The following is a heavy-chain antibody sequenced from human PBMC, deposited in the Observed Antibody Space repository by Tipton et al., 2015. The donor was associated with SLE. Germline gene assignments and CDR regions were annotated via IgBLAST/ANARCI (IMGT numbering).Heavy chain of an antibody. J-gene: IGHJ3*02. CDR1: GGSISSFY. CDR2: LSNRGGT. V-gene: IGHV4-59*01. D-gene: IGHD3-3*01. Sequence: TLSLTCTVSGGSISSFYWSWIRQPPGERPECLGYLSNRGGTKYNPSLKSRVSISADTSKNLFSLKLKSLIAADTAVYYCARVLDFWSGYYTGFDAFDIWGQGTMVTVSS. CDR3: ARVLDFWSGYYTGFDAFDI.